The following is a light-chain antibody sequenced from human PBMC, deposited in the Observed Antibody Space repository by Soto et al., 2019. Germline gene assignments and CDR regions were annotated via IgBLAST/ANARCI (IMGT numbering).Light chain of an antibody. Sequence: IVXTQSPXTLXXXSGERATLTCRASHIISNNYLAWYQQKPGQAPRLLIYGASSRATGIPDRFSXXGXXXDFTLTISRLEPEDFAVYYCQQYGNSPQTFGQGTRVEIK. CDR2: GAS. V-gene: IGKV3-20*01. J-gene: IGKJ1*01. CDR3: QQYGNSPQT. CDR1: HIISNNY.